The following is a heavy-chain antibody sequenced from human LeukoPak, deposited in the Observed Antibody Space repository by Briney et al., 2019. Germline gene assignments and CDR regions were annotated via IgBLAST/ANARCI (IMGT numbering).Heavy chain of an antibody. V-gene: IGHV4-59*01. Sequence: SEPLSLPCTVSGRSISSYYWKWIRQPPGKGLEWIGYIYYSGSTNYNPSLKSRVTISVDTSKNQLSLKLSSVTAADTAVYYCARGADSSGYYSIFYFDYWGQGTLVTVSS. CDR3: ARGADSSGYYSIFYFDY. D-gene: IGHD3-22*01. J-gene: IGHJ4*02. CDR1: GRSISSYY. CDR2: IYYSGST.